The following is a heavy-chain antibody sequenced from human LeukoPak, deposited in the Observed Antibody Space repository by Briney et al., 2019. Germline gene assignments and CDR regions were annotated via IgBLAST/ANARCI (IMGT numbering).Heavy chain of an antibody. J-gene: IGHJ4*02. D-gene: IGHD6-13*01. CDR3: AGGRIAPADLDY. V-gene: IGHV3-53*01. CDR2: IYLGNNT. Sequence: QPGGCLRLSCAASGFTFSSYSMNWVRQAPGKGLEWLSVIYLGNNTFYADSVKGRFAISRDKSKNTVFLQMNSLRVEDTAVYYCAGGRIAPADLDYWGQGTLVTVSS. CDR1: GFTFSSYS.